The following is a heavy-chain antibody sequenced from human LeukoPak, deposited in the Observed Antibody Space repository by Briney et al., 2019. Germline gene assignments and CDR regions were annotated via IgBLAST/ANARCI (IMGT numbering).Heavy chain of an antibody. CDR2: IYYSGST. J-gene: IGHJ5*02. V-gene: IGHV4-39*01. D-gene: IGHD1-26*01. CDR1: GGSISSSNYY. CDR3: ARYSGSYSMTMYNWFDP. Sequence: SETLSLTCTVSGGSISSSNYYWGWIRQPPGKGLEWIGSIYYSGSTYYSPSLKSRVTISVDTSKNQFSLKLSSVTAADTAVYYCARYSGSYSMTMYNWFDPWGQGTLVTVSS.